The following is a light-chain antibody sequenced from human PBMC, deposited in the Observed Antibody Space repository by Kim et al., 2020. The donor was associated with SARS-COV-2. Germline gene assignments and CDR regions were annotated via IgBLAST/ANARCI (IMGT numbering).Light chain of an antibody. Sequence: DIQMTQSPSSLSASVGDRVTITCRASQGIRNYLAWYQQKPGKVPKLLIYPASTLQSGVPSRFSGSGSGTDFTLTINSLQPEDVATYYCQNYDSAPLTFGGGTKLEI. CDR2: PAS. CDR3: QNYDSAPLT. V-gene: IGKV1-27*01. CDR1: QGIRNY. J-gene: IGKJ4*01.